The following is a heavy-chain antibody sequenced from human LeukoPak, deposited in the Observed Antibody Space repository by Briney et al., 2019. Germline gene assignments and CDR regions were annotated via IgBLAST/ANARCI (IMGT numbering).Heavy chain of an antibody. V-gene: IGHV4-59*01. CDR1: GGSISSYS. Sequence: SETLSLTCSVSGGSISSYSWSWIRQPPGKGLEWIGYIYYSGSTNYNPSLKSRVTTSVDTSKNQFSLKLSSVTAADTAVYYCARDSEYYGSGSYYTLWGQGTLVTVSS. CDR3: ARDSEYYGSGSYYTL. J-gene: IGHJ4*02. D-gene: IGHD3-10*01. CDR2: IYYSGST.